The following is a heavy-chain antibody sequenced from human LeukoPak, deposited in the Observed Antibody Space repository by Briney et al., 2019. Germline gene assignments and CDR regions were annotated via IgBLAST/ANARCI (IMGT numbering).Heavy chain of an antibody. CDR1: GYTFTSYD. Sequence: ASVKVSCKASGYTFTSYDINWVRQATGQGLEWMGWINPNSGGTNYAQKFQGRVTMTRDTSISTAYMELSRLRSDDTAVYYCARDHLKKHTAMASSPPDYWGQGTLVTVSS. CDR3: ARDHLKKHTAMASSPPDY. D-gene: IGHD5-18*01. V-gene: IGHV1-2*02. J-gene: IGHJ4*02. CDR2: INPNSGGT.